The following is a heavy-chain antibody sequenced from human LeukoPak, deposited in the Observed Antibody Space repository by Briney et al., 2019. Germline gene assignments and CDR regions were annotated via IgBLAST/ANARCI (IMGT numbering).Heavy chain of an antibody. Sequence: SETLSLTCVGYGGSFSGYYWSWLRQPPGKGLEWIGEINHSGSSNYNPSLKSRVTLSVDTSRSQISLKLSSMTAADTAVYYCARGPHCSGGSCYSPAFDYWGRGTLVTVSS. D-gene: IGHD2-15*01. V-gene: IGHV4-34*01. CDR2: INHSGSS. CDR3: ARGPHCSGGSCYSPAFDY. J-gene: IGHJ4*02. CDR1: GGSFSGYY.